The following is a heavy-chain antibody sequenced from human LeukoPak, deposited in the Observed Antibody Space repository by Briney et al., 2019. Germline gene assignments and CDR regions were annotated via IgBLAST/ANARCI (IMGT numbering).Heavy chain of an antibody. CDR1: GFTFTTYS. CDR3: AKDYSKTSYYGSGTYYRPNWFDP. J-gene: IGHJ5*02. CDR2: IRYNGSNK. D-gene: IGHD3-10*01. V-gene: IGHV3-30*02. Sequence: PGGSLRLSYTASGFTFTTYSMNWVRQAPGKGLEWVAFIRYNGSNKYYADSVKGRFTISRDNSKNTLYLQMNSLRAEDTAVYYCAKDYSKTSYYGSGTYYRPNWFDPWGQGTLVTVSS.